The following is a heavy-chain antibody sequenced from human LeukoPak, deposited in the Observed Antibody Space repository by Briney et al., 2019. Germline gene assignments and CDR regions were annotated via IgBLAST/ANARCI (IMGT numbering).Heavy chain of an antibody. CDR2: TNHSGST. V-gene: IGHV4-34*01. J-gene: IGHJ4*02. CDR3: QAAVADY. Sequence: PSETLSLTCAVYGGSFSGYYWSWIRQPPGKGLEWIGETNHSGSTNYNPSLKSRVTISVDTSKNQFSLKLSSVTAADTAVYYCQAAVADYWGQGTLVTVSS. D-gene: IGHD6-19*01. CDR1: GGSFSGYY.